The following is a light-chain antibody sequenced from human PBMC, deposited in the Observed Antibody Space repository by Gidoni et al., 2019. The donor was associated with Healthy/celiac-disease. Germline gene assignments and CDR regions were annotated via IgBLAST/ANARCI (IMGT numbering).Light chain of an antibody. V-gene: IGKV1-33*01. Sequence: IQMTQSPSSLSASVGDRVTITCQASQDISNYLNWYQQKPGKAPKLLIYDASNLETGVPSRFSGSGSGTDFTFTISSLQPEDIATYYCQQYDNLLLFXGXTKVEIK. CDR1: QDISNY. J-gene: IGKJ4*01. CDR3: QQYDNLLL. CDR2: DAS.